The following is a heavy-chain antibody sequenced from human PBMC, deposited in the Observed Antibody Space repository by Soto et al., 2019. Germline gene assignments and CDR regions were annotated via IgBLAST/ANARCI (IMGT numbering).Heavy chain of an antibody. CDR3: ANHDVWDVLRGAFES. J-gene: IGHJ3*02. CDR1: GGSISSRSYY. Sequence: QLQLQESGPGLVKPSETLSLSCTVSGGSISSRSYYWGWIRQPPGKGLEWIGSFYSGGNTYYNPSLKSRVTISVDTSKNQFSLKLTSVTAADTAVYYCANHDVWDVLRGAFESWGQGTVVTVSS. V-gene: IGHV4-39*01. CDR2: FYSGGNT. D-gene: IGHD2-8*01.